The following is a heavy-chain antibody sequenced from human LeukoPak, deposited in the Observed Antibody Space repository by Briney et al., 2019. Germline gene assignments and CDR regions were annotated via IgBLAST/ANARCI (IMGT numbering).Heavy chain of an antibody. V-gene: IGHV4-59*08. CDR2: IYYSGST. Sequence: SETLSLTCTVSGGSISSYCWSWIRQPPGKGLEWIGYIYYSGSTNYNPSLKSRVTISVDTSKNQFSLKLSSVTAADTAVYYCARRASYKAAEYWFDPWGQGTLVTVSS. D-gene: IGHD6-13*01. CDR1: GGSISSYC. CDR3: ARRASYKAAEYWFDP. J-gene: IGHJ5*02.